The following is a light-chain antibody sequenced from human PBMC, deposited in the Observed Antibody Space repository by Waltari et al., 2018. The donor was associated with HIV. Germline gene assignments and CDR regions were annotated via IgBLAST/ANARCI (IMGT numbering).Light chain of an antibody. CDR2: DAS. CDR3: QQYDNLPYT. V-gene: IGKV1-33*01. Sequence: IQMTQSPSSLSASVGDRVIITCQASQDISNYLNWYQHKPGKAPKLLIYDASNLETGVPSRFSGSGSGTDFTFTISSLQPEDIATYYCQQYDNLPYTFGQGTKLEIK. CDR1: QDISNY. J-gene: IGKJ2*01.